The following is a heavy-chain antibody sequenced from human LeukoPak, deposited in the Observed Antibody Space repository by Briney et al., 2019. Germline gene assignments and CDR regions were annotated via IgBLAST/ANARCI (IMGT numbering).Heavy chain of an antibody. Sequence: PGGSLRLSCAASGFTFSSYGMTWVRQAPGKGLEWVSYISSSSSTIYYADSVKGRFTISRDNAKNSLYLQMNSLRAEDTAVYYCARILLWFGDEGDYYMDVWGKGTTVTVSS. V-gene: IGHV3-48*01. CDR1: GFTFSSYG. CDR2: ISSSSSTI. CDR3: ARILLWFGDEGDYYMDV. D-gene: IGHD3-10*01. J-gene: IGHJ6*03.